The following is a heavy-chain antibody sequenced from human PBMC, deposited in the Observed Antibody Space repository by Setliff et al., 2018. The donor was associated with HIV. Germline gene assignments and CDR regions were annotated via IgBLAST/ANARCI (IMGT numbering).Heavy chain of an antibody. CDR1: GFTFSGDW. V-gene: IGHV3-74*01. D-gene: IGHD1-1*01. Sequence: PGGSLRLSCAASGFTFSGDWMHWVRQPPGKGLVWVSHINGESEEWYADSVKGRFTISRDNTKNSLYLQINSLSAEDTAVYYCAREAYRLPWIDNWGQGTLVTVSS. J-gene: IGHJ4*02. CDR2: INGESEE. CDR3: AREAYRLPWIDN.